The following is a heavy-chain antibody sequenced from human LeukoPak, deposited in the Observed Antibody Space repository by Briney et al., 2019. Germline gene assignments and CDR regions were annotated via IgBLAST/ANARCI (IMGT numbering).Heavy chain of an antibody. Sequence: GESLRLSCTASELTFSDYWMSWVRQAPGKGLEWVANIKQDGSVKQYVDSVKGRFTISRDNTKKALYLQMNSLRVEDTAVFYCAAGNTFDIWGQGTLVSVSS. CDR2: IKQDGSVK. D-gene: IGHD3-10*01. CDR1: ELTFSDYW. V-gene: IGHV3-7*01. CDR3: AAGNTFDI. J-gene: IGHJ3*02.